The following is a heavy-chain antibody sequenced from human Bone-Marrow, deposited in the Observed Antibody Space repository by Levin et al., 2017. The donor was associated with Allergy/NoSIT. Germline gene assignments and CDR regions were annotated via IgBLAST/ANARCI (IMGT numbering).Heavy chain of an antibody. CDR3: TREEYDTLGY. D-gene: IGHD2/OR15-2a*01. Sequence: GESLKISCVGSGYTFSWHSMSWVRQAPGKGLEWVSYISTTGSNVQYADSVKGRFTISRDNANNLLFLQMNSLRAEDTAVYYCTREEYDTLGYWGQGALVTVSS. CDR2: ISTTGSNV. V-gene: IGHV3-48*01. J-gene: IGHJ4*02. CDR1: GYTFSWHS.